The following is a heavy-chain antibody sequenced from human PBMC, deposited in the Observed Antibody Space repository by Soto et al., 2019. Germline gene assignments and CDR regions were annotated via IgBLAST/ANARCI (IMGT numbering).Heavy chain of an antibody. D-gene: IGHD3-22*01. Sequence: GGSLRLSCVGSGFTFSTYSINWVRQAPGKGLEWVSSISSRSDIYYADSVKGRFTISRDNSKNTLYLQMNSLRAEDTAVYYCARDVYYYDSSGYYYYYGMDVWGQGTTVTVSS. CDR2: ISSRSDI. CDR3: ARDVYYYDSSGYYYYYGMDV. CDR1: GFTFSTYS. V-gene: IGHV3-21*01. J-gene: IGHJ6*02.